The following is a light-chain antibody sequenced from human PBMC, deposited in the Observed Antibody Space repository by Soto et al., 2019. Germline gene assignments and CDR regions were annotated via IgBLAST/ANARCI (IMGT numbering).Light chain of an antibody. CDR2: DDS. J-gene: IGLJ3*02. CDR3: QVWDSSSDWV. Sequence: SYELTQPPSVSVAPGQTARITCGGNNIGSKSVHWYQQKPGQAPVLVVYDDSDRPSGIPDRFSGSNSGNTATLTISRVEAGDEADYYCQVWDSSSDWVFGGGTKLTVL. CDR1: NIGSKS. V-gene: IGLV3-21*02.